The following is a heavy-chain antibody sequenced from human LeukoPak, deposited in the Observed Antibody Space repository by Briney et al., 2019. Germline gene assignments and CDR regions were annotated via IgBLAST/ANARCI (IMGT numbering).Heavy chain of an antibody. CDR2: IWYDGSNK. V-gene: IGHV3-33*06. CDR1: GFTFSSYA. CDR3: AKGSGGVRYCSTVSCLPDDS. D-gene: IGHD2-2*01. J-gene: IGHJ4*02. Sequence: GGSLRLSCAASGFTFSSYAMSWVRQAPGKGLEWVAVIWYDGSNKYYADSVKGRFTIPRDNSYNTLYLHMNSLRAEDTAVYYCAKGSGGVRYCSTVSCLPDDSWGQGTLVTVSS.